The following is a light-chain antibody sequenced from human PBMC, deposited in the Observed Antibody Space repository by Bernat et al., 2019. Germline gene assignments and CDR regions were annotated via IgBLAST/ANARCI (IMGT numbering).Light chain of an antibody. CDR2: DAS. CDR3: QQYDNFPLT. V-gene: IGKV1-33*01. J-gene: IGKJ4*01. Sequence: DIQMTQSPSSLSASVGDRVTITCQASQDISNYLNWYQQKPGKAPKLLIYDASNLETGVPSGFSGSGSGTDFTFTISSLQPEDIATYYCQQYDNFPLTFGGGTKVEIK. CDR1: QDISNY.